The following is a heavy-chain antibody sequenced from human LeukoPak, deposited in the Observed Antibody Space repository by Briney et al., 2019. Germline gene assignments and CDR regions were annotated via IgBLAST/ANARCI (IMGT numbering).Heavy chain of an antibody. CDR2: IWYDGSNK. CDR1: GFTFSSYG. D-gene: IGHD5-18*01. J-gene: IGHJ6*02. CDR3: ARSDTAMVTDGMDV. V-gene: IGHV3-33*01. Sequence: QSGGSLRLSCAASGFTFSSYGMHWVRQAPGKGLEWVAVIWYDGSNKYYADSVEGRFTISRDNSKNTMYLQMSSLRAEDTAVYYCARSDTAMVTDGMDVWGQGTTVTVSS.